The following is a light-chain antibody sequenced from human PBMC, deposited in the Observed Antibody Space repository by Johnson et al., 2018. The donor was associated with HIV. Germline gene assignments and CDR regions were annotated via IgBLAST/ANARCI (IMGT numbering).Light chain of an antibody. J-gene: IGLJ1*01. CDR2: DNN. V-gene: IGLV1-51*01. CDR3: GTWDSSLSAYV. CDR1: SSNIGDNS. Sequence: QSVLTQPPSVSAAPGQKVTISCSGSSSNIGDNSVSWYQHLPGTAPKLLIYDNNKRPSGIPDQFSGSKSGTSATLGITGLQTGDEADYYCGTWDSSLSAYVFGTGTKVPVL.